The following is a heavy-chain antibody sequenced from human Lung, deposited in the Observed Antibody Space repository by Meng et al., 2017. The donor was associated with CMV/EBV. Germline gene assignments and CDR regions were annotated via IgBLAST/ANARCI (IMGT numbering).Heavy chain of an antibody. CDR3: ARSIFGAPGGV. V-gene: IGHV3-53*01. CDR1: GFTVSSNY. CDR2: IYSGGST. D-gene: IGHD3-3*01. J-gene: IGHJ6*02. Sequence: GGSLRLSCAASGFTVSSNYMSWVRQAPGKGLEWVSVIYSGGSTYYADSVKGRFTISRDNSKNTLYLQMNSLRAEDTAVYYCARSIFGAPGGVWGQGTTVTGSS.